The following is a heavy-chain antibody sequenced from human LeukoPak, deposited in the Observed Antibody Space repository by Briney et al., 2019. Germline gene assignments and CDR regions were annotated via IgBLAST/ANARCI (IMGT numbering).Heavy chain of an antibody. D-gene: IGHD3-22*01. CDR3: ARGGSSGFYYNAFDL. CDR1: GFTCNDFE. V-gene: IGHV3-48*03. J-gene: IGHJ3*01. CDR2: INIGETSI. Sequence: GGSLRLSCAVSGFTCNDFEMNWVRQAPGKGLEWISYINIGETSILYADSLKGRVTISRDVARNSLYLQMNSLRAEDTAVYYCARGGSSGFYYNAFDLWGQGTVVTVSS.